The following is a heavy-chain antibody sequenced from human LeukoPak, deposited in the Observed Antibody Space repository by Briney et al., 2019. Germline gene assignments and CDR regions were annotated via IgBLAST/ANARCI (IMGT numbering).Heavy chain of an antibody. CDR2: INWNGGST. J-gene: IGHJ4*02. Sequence: PGGSLRLSCAASGFAFKSYGMNWVRQAPGKGLEWVAGINWNGGSTGYADSVKGRFTISRDNAKNSLYLQMNSLRAEDTALYYCARERYGSGNFDYWGQGTLVTVSS. D-gene: IGHD3-10*01. CDR1: GFAFKSYG. V-gene: IGHV3-20*04. CDR3: ARERYGSGNFDY.